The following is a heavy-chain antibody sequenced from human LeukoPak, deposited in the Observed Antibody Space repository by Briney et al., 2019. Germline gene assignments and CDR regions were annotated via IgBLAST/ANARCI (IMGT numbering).Heavy chain of an antibody. CDR3: ARSTYSGSYQGY. Sequence: GGSLRLSCAASGFTFSTSWMHWVRHVPGKGLVWVSRMNGDGSSTSYADSVKGRFTISRDNAKNTLSLQMNSLRAEDTAVYYCARSTYSGSYQGYWGQGTLVTVSS. V-gene: IGHV3-74*01. J-gene: IGHJ4*02. D-gene: IGHD1-26*01. CDR1: GFTFSTSW. CDR2: MNGDGSST.